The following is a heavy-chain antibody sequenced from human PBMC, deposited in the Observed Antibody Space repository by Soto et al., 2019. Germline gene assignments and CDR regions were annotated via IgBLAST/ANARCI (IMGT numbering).Heavy chain of an antibody. J-gene: IGHJ6*02. D-gene: IGHD3-9*01. Sequence: GSLRLSCAASGFTFSSYSMNWVRQAPGKGLEWVSSISSSSSYIYYADSVKGRFTISRDNAKNSLYLQMNSLRAEDTAVYYCASFPPDWLLAQGGMDVWGQGTTVTVSS. CDR3: ASFPPDWLLAQGGMDV. CDR1: GFTFSSYS. CDR2: ISSSSSYI. V-gene: IGHV3-21*01.